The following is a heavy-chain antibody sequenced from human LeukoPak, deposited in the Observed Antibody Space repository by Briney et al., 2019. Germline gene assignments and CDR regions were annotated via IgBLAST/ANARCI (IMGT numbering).Heavy chain of an antibody. J-gene: IGHJ3*02. CDR3: ASAIRAGDAFDI. Sequence: ASVKVSCKASGYTLTNYYVHWVRQAPGQGLEWMGIINPSIGDTTYAQQFQGRVTMTRDTSTSTVYMELSSLRSEDTAVYYCASAIRAGDAFDIWGQGTMDTVSS. D-gene: IGHD3-3*01. CDR1: GYTLTNYY. V-gene: IGHV1-46*01. CDR2: INPSIGDT.